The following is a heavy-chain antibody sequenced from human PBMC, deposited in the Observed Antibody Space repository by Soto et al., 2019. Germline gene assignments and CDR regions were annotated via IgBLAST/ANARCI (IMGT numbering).Heavy chain of an antibody. Sequence: ASVKVSCKASGYTFTSYDINWVRQATGQGLEWMGWMNPNSGNTGYAQKFQGRVTMTRNTSISTAYMELSSLRSEDTAVYYCARGSGYCGGYCYPADAFDIWGQGTMVTVSS. J-gene: IGHJ3*02. CDR1: GYTFTSYD. V-gene: IGHV1-8*01. CDR3: ARGSGYCGGYCYPADAFDI. CDR2: MNPNSGNT. D-gene: IGHD2-21*01.